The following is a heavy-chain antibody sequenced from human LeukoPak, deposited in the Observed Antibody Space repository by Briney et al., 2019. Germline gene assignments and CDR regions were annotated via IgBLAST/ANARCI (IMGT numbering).Heavy chain of an antibody. V-gene: IGHV3-74*01. CDR2: INDDGSDT. D-gene: IGHD2-15*01. CDR3: VRGGPSTWS. J-gene: IGHJ5*02. CDR1: GFAFKLYW. Sequence: GGSLRLSCAASGFAFKLYWMHWVRQVPGKRPVWVSRINDDGSDTIYADSVRGRFTISRDDARNTVYLQMNNLRAEDTAVYYCVRGGPSTWSWGQGTLVTVSS.